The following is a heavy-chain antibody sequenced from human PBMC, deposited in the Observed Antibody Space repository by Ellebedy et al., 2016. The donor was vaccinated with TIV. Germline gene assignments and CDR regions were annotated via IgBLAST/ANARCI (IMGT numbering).Heavy chain of an antibody. CDR2: INPSRGSI. D-gene: IGHD3-10*01. V-gene: IGHV1-46*01. Sequence: ASVKVSCXASGYTFTNYHMHWVRQAPGQGLEWMGVINPSRGSISYAQKVQGRVTMTRDMSTSTVHMELSSLRSEDTAVYFCARIEYASGRRDMDVWGKGTTVTVSS. J-gene: IGHJ6*03. CDR3: ARIEYASGRRDMDV. CDR1: GYTFTNYH.